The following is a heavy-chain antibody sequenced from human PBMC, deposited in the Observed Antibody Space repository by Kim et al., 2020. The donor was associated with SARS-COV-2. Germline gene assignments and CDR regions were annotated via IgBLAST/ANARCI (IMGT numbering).Heavy chain of an antibody. D-gene: IGHD3-22*01. CDR1: GGSFSGYY. V-gene: IGHV4-34*01. Sequence: SETLSLTCAVYGGSFSGYYWSWIRQPPGKGLEWIGEINHSGSTNYNPSLKSRVTISVDTSKNQFSLKLSSVTAADTAVYYCARARSQLATMIVVVIYAEYYFDYWGQGTLVTVSS. CDR2: INHSGST. CDR3: ARARSQLATMIVVVIYAEYYFDY. J-gene: IGHJ4*02.